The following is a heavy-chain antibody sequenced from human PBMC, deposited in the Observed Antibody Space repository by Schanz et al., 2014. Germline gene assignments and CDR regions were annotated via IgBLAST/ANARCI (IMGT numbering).Heavy chain of an antibody. CDR1: NYIFTKYY. J-gene: IGHJ3*02. CDR3: VTEKRMESGTWAKAFDI. CDR2: INPYDDTI. V-gene: IGHV1-46*01. Sequence: QVQLVQSGAEVKKPGASVKLSCKASNYIFTKYYIHCVRQAPGQGLEWMGVINPYDDTIDYAKKFQGRFTRTRDTSTTTVYMELSSLRSDDTAMYYCVTEKRMESGTWAKAFDIWGQGTWVTVSS. D-gene: IGHD3-3*01.